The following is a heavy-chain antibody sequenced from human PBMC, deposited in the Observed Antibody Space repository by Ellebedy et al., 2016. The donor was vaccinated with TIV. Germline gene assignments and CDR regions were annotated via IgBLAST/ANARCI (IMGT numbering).Heavy chain of an antibody. V-gene: IGHV3-23*01. Sequence: GESLKISCVASGFSFDIYTMTWIRQAPGKGLEWVSAISDSGGATDYADFVEGRFTIFRDNSKNTLYLQMSNLRAEDTAVYYCARSTWSTYSWGQGALVTVSS. CDR1: GFSFDIYT. CDR2: ISDSGGAT. D-gene: IGHD2-15*01. CDR3: ARSTWSTYS. J-gene: IGHJ4*02.